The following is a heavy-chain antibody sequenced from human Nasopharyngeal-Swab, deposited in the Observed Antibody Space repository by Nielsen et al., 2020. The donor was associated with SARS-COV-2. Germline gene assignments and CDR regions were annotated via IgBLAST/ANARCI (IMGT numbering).Heavy chain of an antibody. J-gene: IGHJ6*02. CDR1: GFTFDHYA. V-gene: IGHV3-9*01. D-gene: IGHD3-10*01. Sequence: SLKISCTASGFTFDHYAMNWVRQAPGKGLEWVSGINWNSGSLGYADSVKGRFTISRDNAKNTLYLQMNSLRPEDTALYYCAKDMGNYYGSTRMDVWGQGTTVTVSS. CDR2: INWNSGSL. CDR3: AKDMGNYYGSTRMDV.